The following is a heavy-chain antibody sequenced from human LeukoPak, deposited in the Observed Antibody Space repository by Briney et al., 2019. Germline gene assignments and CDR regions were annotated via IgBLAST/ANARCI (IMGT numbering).Heavy chain of an antibody. V-gene: IGHV3-11*01. Sequence: PGGSLRLSCAASGFTFNDYYMSWIRQAPGKGLEWLSYINIGGTNTHYVDSVKGRFTISRDNAKKSLYLEMNNLRAEDTAVYYCATDGAGFDTWGQGTLVTVSS. CDR3: ATDGAGFDT. CDR1: GFTFNDYY. J-gene: IGHJ5*02. CDR2: INIGGTNT.